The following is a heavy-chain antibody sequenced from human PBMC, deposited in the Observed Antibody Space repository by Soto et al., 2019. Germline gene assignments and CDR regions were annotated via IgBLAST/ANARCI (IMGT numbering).Heavy chain of an antibody. CDR3: ARDMHGIVGAIEGAFDI. J-gene: IGHJ3*02. V-gene: IGHV1-46*01. CDR1: GYTFTSYY. D-gene: IGHD1-26*01. CDR2: INPSGGST. Sequence: QVQLVQSGAEVKKPGASVKVSCKASGYTFTSYYMHWVRQAPGQGLEWMGIINPSGGSTSYAQKFQGRVTMTRDTSTSTVYMELSSLRSEDTAVYYCARDMHGIVGAIEGAFDIWGQGTMVTVSS.